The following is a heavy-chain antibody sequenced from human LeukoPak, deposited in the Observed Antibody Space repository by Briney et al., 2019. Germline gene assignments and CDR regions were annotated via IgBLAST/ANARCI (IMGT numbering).Heavy chain of an antibody. CDR2: VFYSGTT. V-gene: IGHV4-39*01. CDR3: ARLDSGDYFFDY. CDR1: GGSICTSSYY. J-gene: IGHJ4*02. Sequence: SSETLSLTCTVSGGSICTSSYYWGWVRQPPGKGLEWLGTVFYSGTTYYNPSLKSRVTISVDASKNQFSLGLSSVTAADTAVYYCARLDSGDYFFDYWGQGTLVTVSS. D-gene: IGHD4-17*01.